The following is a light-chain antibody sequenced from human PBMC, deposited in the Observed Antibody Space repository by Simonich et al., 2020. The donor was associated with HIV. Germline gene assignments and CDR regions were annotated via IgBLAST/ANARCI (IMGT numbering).Light chain of an antibody. J-gene: IGLJ3*02. CDR1: SGSIASNY. Sequence: NFMLTQPHSVSESPGKTVTISCTRSSGSIASNYVQWYHQRPGSSPTTVIYGDNHRPSGVPNRFSGSIDSSSNSASLTISGLKTEDEADYYCQSYDSSNLWVFGGGTKLTVL. CDR2: GDN. CDR3: QSYDSSNLWV. V-gene: IGLV6-57*01.